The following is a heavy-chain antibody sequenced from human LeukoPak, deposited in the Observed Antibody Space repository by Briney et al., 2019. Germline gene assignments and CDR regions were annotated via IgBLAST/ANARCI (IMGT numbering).Heavy chain of an antibody. D-gene: IGHD6-13*01. CDR3: ARDPYSSSSDY. V-gene: IGHV4-34*01. CDR1: GGSLSGYY. CDR2: INHSGST. Sequence: SETLSLTCAVYGGSLSGYYWSWIRQPPGKGLEWIGEINHSGSTNYNPSLKSRVTISVDTSKNQFSLKLSSVTAADTAVYYCARDPYSSSSDYRGQGTLVTVSS. J-gene: IGHJ4*02.